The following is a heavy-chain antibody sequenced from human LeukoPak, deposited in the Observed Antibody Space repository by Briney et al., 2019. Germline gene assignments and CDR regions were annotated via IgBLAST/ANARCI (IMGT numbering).Heavy chain of an antibody. CDR1: GFTFTSSA. D-gene: IGHD3-22*01. J-gene: IGHJ5*02. CDR3: AADLQTYYYDSSGYRPNWFDP. Sequence: TSVKVSCKASGFTFTSSAMQWVRQARGQRLEWIGWIVVGSGNTNYAQKFQERVTITRDMSTSTAYMELSSLRSEDTAVYYCAADLQTYYYDSSGYRPNWFDPWGQGTLVTVSS. V-gene: IGHV1-58*02. CDR2: IVVGSGNT.